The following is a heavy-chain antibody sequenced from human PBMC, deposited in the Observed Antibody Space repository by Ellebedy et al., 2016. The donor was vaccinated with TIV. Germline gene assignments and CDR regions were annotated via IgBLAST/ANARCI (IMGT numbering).Heavy chain of an antibody. D-gene: IGHD3-22*01. Sequence: PGGSLRLSCAASGFTFSSYAMSWVRQAPGKGLEWVSVISGSGGSTYYADSVKGRFTISRDNSKNTLYLQMNSLRAEDTAAHYCAKGHLADSGYFYYYGMDVWGQGTTVTVSS. CDR1: GFTFSSYA. V-gene: IGHV3-23*01. J-gene: IGHJ6*02. CDR2: ISGSGGST. CDR3: AKGHLADSGYFYYYGMDV.